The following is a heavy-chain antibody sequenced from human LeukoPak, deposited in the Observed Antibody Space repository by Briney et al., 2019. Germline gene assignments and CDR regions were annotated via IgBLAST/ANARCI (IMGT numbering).Heavy chain of an antibody. CDR2: ISSNGGST. CDR3: VKGGKGISDSSGYYLFDY. J-gene: IGHJ4*02. D-gene: IGHD3-22*01. Sequence: PGGSLRLSCAASGFTFSSYEMNWVRQAPGKGLEYVSAISSNGGSTYYADSVKGRFTISRDNSKNTLYLQMSSLRAEDTAVYYCVKGGKGISDSSGYYLFDYWGQGTLVTVSS. V-gene: IGHV3-64D*09. CDR1: GFTFSSYE.